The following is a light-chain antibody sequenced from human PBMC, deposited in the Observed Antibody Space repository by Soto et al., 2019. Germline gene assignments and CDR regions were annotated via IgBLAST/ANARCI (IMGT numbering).Light chain of an antibody. Sequence: QSALTQPASVSESPGQWITISCTGTSSDVGAYDYVSWYQQHPGKAPKLMIYDVSNRPSGVSNRFSGSKSGNTASLTISGLQAEDEAHYYCTSYTSSNSLVVFGGGTKLTVL. J-gene: IGLJ3*02. CDR1: SSDVGAYDY. V-gene: IGLV2-14*03. CDR3: TSYTSSNSLVV. CDR2: DVS.